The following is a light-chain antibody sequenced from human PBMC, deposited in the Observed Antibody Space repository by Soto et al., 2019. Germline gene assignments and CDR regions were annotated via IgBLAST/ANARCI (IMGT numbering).Light chain of an antibody. Sequence: QSALTQPASVSGSPGQSITISCTGTSSDVGGYNYVSWYQQHPGKAPKLMIYEVSNRPSGVSNRFSGSKSGNTASLTISVLQAEDEADYYCSSYTSTSTVVFAGGTKVTVL. V-gene: IGLV2-14*01. CDR2: EVS. CDR1: SSDVGGYNY. CDR3: SSYTSTSTVV. J-gene: IGLJ2*01.